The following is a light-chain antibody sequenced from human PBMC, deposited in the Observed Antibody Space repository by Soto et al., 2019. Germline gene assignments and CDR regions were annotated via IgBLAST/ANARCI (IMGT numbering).Light chain of an antibody. CDR2: GAS. V-gene: IGKV3-15*01. CDR1: QSIGSN. Sequence: EMVMTQSPATLSVSPGEGATLSCRASQSIGSNLAWYQQKPGQAPRLLIYGASTRATGIPARFSGSGSGTEFTLTIASLQSEDFAVYYCQQYNYQGTFXQGTKVDIK. CDR3: QQYNYQGT. J-gene: IGKJ1*01.